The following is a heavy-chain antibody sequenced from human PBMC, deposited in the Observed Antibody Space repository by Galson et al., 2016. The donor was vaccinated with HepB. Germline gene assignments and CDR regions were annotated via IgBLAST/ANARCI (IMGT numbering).Heavy chain of an antibody. CDR3: AQVRHYGSGFPTLRYFDK. Sequence: SLRLSCAAPGFTFPNFDMSWVRQAPGKGLEWVAALSGSSDSTDYAASVKGRFTISRHNSKNMLYLQMDSLRLEDTAVYFCAQVRHYGSGFPTLRYFDKWGRGTLVTVSS. CDR1: GFTFPNFD. CDR2: LSGSSDST. D-gene: IGHD3-3*02. J-gene: IGHJ4*02. V-gene: IGHV3-23*01.